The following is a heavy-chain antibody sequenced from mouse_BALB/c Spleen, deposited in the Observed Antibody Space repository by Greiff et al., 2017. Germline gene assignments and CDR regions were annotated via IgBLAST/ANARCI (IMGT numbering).Heavy chain of an antibody. CDR3: ARRGDYYGSQFAY. V-gene: IGHV3-2*02. Sequence: DVKLQESGPGLVKPSQSLSLTCTVTGYSITSDYAWNWIRQFPGNKLEWMGYISYSGSTSYNPSLKSRISITRVTSKNQFFLQLNSVTTEDTATYYCARRGDYYGSQFAYWGQGTLVTVSA. CDR1: GYSITSDYA. D-gene: IGHD1-1*01. J-gene: IGHJ3*01. CDR2: ISYSGST.